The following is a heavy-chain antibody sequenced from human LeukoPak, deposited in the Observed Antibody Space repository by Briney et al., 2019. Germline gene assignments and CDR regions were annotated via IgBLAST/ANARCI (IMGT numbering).Heavy chain of an antibody. V-gene: IGHV1-3*03. CDR2: INAGYGNT. D-gene: IGHD3-10*01. CDR3: ARDSLDYGSGSFLSFDI. J-gene: IGHJ3*02. Sequence: ASVKVSCKASGYTFPNYAMHWVRQAPGQRLEWIGWINAGYGNTKYSQEFQGRVTITRDTSASTGYMEQSSLRSEEMAVYYCARDSLDYGSGSFLSFDIWGQGTMVTVSS. CDR1: GYTFPNYA.